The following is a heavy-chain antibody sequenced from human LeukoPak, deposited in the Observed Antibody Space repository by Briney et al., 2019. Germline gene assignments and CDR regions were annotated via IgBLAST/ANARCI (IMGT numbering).Heavy chain of an antibody. CDR1: GFTFSTFW. CDR3: VRDWGYDSSGYWQKYFDS. D-gene: IGHD3-22*01. V-gene: IGHV3-74*01. CDR2: INHDGSST. J-gene: IGHJ4*02. Sequence: GGSLRLSCATSGFTFSTFWMHWVRQAPGKGLVWVSRINHDGSSTNYADSVKGQFTISRDNAKNTLHLQMNSLRAEDTSVYYCVRDWGYDSSGYWQKYFDSWGQGTLVTVSS.